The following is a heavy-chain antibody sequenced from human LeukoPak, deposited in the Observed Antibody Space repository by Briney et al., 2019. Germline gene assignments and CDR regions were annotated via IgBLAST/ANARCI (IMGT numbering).Heavy chain of an antibody. CDR1: GFTFSSYS. J-gene: IGHJ4*02. D-gene: IGHD6-6*01. V-gene: IGHV3-21*01. Sequence: GGSLRLSCAASGFTFSSYSMNWVRQAPGKGLEWVSSISSSSSSYIYYADSVKGRFTISRDNAKNSLYLQMNSLRAEDTAVYYCARGSSSPPVPRAPDYWGQGTLVTVSS. CDR3: ARGSSSPPVPRAPDY. CDR2: ISSSSSSYI.